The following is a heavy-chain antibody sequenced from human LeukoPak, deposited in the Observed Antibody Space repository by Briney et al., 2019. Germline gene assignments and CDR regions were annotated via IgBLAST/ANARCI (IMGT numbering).Heavy chain of an antibody. CDR2: INPNSGGT. V-gene: IGHV1-2*02. CDR3: ARSYDFWSGPPFDP. CDR1: GYTFTGHY. Sequence: GASVKVSCKASGYTFTGHYMHWVRQAPGQGLEWMGWINPNSGGTKHAQKFQGRVTLTRDTSISTAYMELSRLRCDDTAVYYCARSYDFWSGPPFDPWGQGTLVTVSS. D-gene: IGHD3-3*01. J-gene: IGHJ5*02.